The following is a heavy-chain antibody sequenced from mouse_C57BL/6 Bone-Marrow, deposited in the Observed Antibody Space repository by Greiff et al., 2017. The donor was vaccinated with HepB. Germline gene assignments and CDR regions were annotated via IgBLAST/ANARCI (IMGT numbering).Heavy chain of an antibody. V-gene: IGHV1-54*01. J-gene: IGHJ2*01. CDR2: INPGSGGT. Sequence: VQLQQSGAELVRPGTSVKVSCKASGYAFTNYLIEWVKQRPGQGLEWIGVINPGSGGTNYNEKFKGKATLTADKSSSTAYMQLSSLTSEASAVYFCARFLGYYLFDYWGQGTTLTVSS. D-gene: IGHD2-3*01. CDR1: GYAFTNYL. CDR3: ARFLGYYLFDY.